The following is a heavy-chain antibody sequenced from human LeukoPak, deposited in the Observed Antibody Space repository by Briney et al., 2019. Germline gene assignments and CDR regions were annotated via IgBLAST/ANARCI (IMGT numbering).Heavy chain of an antibody. CDR1: GGSISSSSYY. CDR3: ARHSTYYYGSGSRGFDY. J-gene: IGHJ4*02. V-gene: IGHV4-39*01. CDR2: IYYSGST. Sequence: PSETLSLTCTVSGGSISSSSYYWGWIRQPPGKGLEWIGSIYYSGSTYYNPSLKSRVTISVDTSKNQFSLKLSSVTAADTAVYYCARHSTYYYGSGSRGFDYWGQGTLVTVSS. D-gene: IGHD3-10*01.